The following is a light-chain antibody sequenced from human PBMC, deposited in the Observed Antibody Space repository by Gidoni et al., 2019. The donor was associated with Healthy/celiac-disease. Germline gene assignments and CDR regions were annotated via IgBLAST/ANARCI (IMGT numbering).Light chain of an antibody. Sequence: QSALTQPASVSGSPGQSLTISCPGTSSDVGCYNYVSWYHQHPGKAPKLMIYEVSNRPSGVSNRFSGSKSGNTASLTISGLQAEDEADYYCSSYTSSSPLFGGGTKLTVL. CDR2: EVS. CDR1: SSDVGCYNY. V-gene: IGLV2-14*01. J-gene: IGLJ2*01. CDR3: SSYTSSSPL.